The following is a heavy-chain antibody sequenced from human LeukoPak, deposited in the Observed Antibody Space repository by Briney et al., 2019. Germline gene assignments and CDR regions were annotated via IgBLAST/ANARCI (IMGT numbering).Heavy chain of an antibody. Sequence: SETLSLTCTVSGGSISSSSYYWGWIRQPPGKGLEWIGSIYYSGSTYYNPSLKSRVTISVDTSKNQFSLKLSSVTAADTAMYYCPRSQWPLTFDIWGQGTMVTVSS. CDR1: GGSISSSSYY. J-gene: IGHJ3*02. V-gene: IGHV4-39*07. D-gene: IGHD6-19*01. CDR2: IYYSGST. CDR3: PRSQWPLTFDI.